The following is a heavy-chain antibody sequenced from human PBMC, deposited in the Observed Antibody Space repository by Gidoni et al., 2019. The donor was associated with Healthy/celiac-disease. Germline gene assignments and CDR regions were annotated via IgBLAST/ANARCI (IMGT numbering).Heavy chain of an antibody. V-gene: IGHV3-30*18. J-gene: IGHJ4*02. CDR1: GFTFSSYC. CDR3: AKERIAAAGTSHKAFDY. D-gene: IGHD6-13*01. Sequence: QVQLVESGGGVVQPGRSLRLSRAASGFTFSSYCMHWVRQAPGKGLEWVAVISYDGSNKYYADSVKGRFTISRDNSKNTLYLQMNSLRAEDTAVYYCAKERIAAAGTSHKAFDYWGQGTLVTVSS. CDR2: ISYDGSNK.